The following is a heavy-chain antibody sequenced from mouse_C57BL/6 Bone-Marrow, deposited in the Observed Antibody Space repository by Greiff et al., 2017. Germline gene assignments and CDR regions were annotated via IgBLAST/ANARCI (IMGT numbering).Heavy chain of an antibody. CDR1: GFNIKDDY. CDR2: IDPEIGDT. V-gene: IGHV14-4*01. Sequence: VQLQQSGAELVRPGASVKLSCTASGFNIKDDYIHWVKQRPEQGLEWIGWIDPEIGDTEYASKFQGKATITSDTSSNTAYLQISSLTSEYTAVYYCSSFDVNYFDFWGQGTPLTVAS. CDR3: SSFDVNYFDF. J-gene: IGHJ2*01. D-gene: IGHD2-3*01.